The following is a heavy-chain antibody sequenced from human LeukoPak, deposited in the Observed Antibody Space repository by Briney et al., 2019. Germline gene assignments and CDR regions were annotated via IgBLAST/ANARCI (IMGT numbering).Heavy chain of an antibody. CDR2: IKQDGSEK. CDR1: GFTFSSYW. V-gene: IGHV3-7*01. J-gene: IGHJ5*02. Sequence: PGGSLRLSCAASGFTFSSYWMSWVRQAPGKGLEWVANIKQDGSEKYYMDSVKGRFTISRDNAKNSLYLQMNSLRAEDTAVYYCARDGWQEWGSWFDPWGQGTLVTVSS. CDR3: ARDGWQEWGSWFDP. D-gene: IGHD3-3*01.